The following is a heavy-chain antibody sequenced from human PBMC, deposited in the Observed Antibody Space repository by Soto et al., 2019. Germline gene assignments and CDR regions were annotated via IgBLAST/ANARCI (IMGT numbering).Heavy chain of an antibody. CDR1: GFTFSSYW. V-gene: IGHV3-74*01. CDR2: INSDGSST. CDR3: ARDRVIAVAGSKDCWFDP. D-gene: IGHD6-19*01. J-gene: IGHJ5*02. Sequence: PGGSLRLSCAASGFTFSSYWMHWVRQAPGKGLVWVSRINSDGSSTSYADSVKGRFTISRDNAKNTLYLQMNSLRAEDTAVYYCARDRVIAVAGSKDCWFDPWGQGTLVTVSS.